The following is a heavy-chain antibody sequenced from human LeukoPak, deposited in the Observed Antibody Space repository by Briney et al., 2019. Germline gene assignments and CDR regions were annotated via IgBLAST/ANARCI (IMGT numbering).Heavy chain of an antibody. Sequence: GGSLRLSCAGPGFTFSSFAMSWVRQAPGKGLEWVSGISNSGGSTYYADSVKGRFTISRDNSKNTLYLQMNSLRDEDTAVYYCAKVAHDSGSYYPDYWGQGTLVTVSS. V-gene: IGHV3-23*01. CDR2: ISNSGGST. CDR1: GFTFSSFA. J-gene: IGHJ4*02. D-gene: IGHD3-10*01. CDR3: AKVAHDSGSYYPDY.